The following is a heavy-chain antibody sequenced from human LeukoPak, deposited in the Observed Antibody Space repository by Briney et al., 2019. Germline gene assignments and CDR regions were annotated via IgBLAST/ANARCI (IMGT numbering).Heavy chain of an antibody. CDR1: GGSISSYY. D-gene: IGHD6-19*01. Sequence: SETLSLTCTVSGGSISSYYWSWIRQPPGKGLEWIGYIYYSGSTNYNPSLKSRVTISVDTSKNQFSLKLSSVTAADTAVYYCASPRDYSSGWYYFDYWGQGTLVTVSS. J-gene: IGHJ4*02. V-gene: IGHV4-59*08. CDR3: ASPRDYSSGWYYFDY. CDR2: IYYSGST.